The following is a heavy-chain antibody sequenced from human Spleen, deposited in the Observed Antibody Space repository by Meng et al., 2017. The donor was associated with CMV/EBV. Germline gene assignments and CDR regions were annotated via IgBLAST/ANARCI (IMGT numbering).Heavy chain of an antibody. J-gene: IGHJ4*02. D-gene: IGHD2-2*01. CDR2: ISPDGSQK. CDR1: GFTFSDFW. V-gene: IGHV3-7*01. CDR3: ARGEDGSTSARRTLRY. Sequence: GGSLRLSCAASGFTFSDFWMSWVRQAPRKGPQWVANISPDGSQKNYVDSVKGRFTISRDNAKNSLHLQMNSLRAEDTAVYYCARGEDGSTSARRTLRYWGQGTLVTVSS.